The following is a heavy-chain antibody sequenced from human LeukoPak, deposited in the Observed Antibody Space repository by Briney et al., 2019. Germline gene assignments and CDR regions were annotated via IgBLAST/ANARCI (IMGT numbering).Heavy chain of an antibody. D-gene: IGHD1-26*01. CDR1: GYTFTSYG. CDR3: ARVKWELPGFGAFDI. V-gene: IGHV1-18*01. Sequence: GASVKVSCKTSGYTFTSYGISWVRQAPGQGLEWMGWISGYHGNTNYAQKLQGRVTMTTDTSTSTAYMELRSLRSDDTAVYYCARVKWELPGFGAFDIWGQGTMVTVSS. CDR2: ISGYHGNT. J-gene: IGHJ3*02.